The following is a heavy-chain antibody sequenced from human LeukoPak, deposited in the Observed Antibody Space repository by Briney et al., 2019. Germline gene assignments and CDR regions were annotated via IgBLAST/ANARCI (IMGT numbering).Heavy chain of an antibody. J-gene: IGHJ4*02. D-gene: IGHD4-23*01. CDR1: GFTFDDYA. CDR3: AKDVGHGGNLDY. Sequence: GGSLRLSCAASGFTFDDYAMHWVRQAPGKGLEWVSLISGDGGSTYYADSVKGRFTISRDNSKNSPYLQMNSLRTEDTALYYCAKDVGHGGNLDYWGQGTLVTVSS. CDR2: ISGDGGST. V-gene: IGHV3-43*02.